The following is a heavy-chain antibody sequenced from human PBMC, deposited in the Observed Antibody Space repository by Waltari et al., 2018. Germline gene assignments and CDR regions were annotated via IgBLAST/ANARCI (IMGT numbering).Heavy chain of an antibody. CDR1: GYTLTELS. CDR2: FDPEDCET. CDR3: ATDATYYDFWSGYAT. Sequence: QVQLVQSGAEVKKPGASVKVSCKVSGYTLTELSMHWVRQAPGKGLEWMGGFDPEDCETIYAQKFQGRVTTTEDTSTDTAYMELSSLRSEDTAVYYCATDATYYDFWSGYATWGQGTLVTVSS. J-gene: IGHJ5*02. V-gene: IGHV1-24*01. D-gene: IGHD3-3*01.